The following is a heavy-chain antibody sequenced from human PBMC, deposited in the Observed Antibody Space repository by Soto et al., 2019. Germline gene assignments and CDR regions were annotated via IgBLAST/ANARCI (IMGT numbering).Heavy chain of an antibody. CDR2: ISGSGGST. V-gene: IGHV3-23*01. D-gene: IGHD3-10*01. Sequence: GGSLRLSCAASGFTFSSYAMSWVRQAPGKGLEWVSAISGSGGSTYYADSGKGRFTISRDNSKKTLYMQMNSLRAEETAVYYCAKDPLWFGELLRIDGMDVWGQGTTVTVSS. CDR1: GFTFSSYA. J-gene: IGHJ6*02. CDR3: AKDPLWFGELLRIDGMDV.